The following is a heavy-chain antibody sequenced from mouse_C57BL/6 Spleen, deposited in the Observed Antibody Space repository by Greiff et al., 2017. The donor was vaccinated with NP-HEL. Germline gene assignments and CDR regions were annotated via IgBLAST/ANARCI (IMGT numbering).Heavy chain of an antibody. V-gene: IGHV1-50*01. CDR2: IDPSDSYT. J-gene: IGHJ3*01. D-gene: IGHD2-3*01. CDR3: AVKDGYQ. CDR1: GYTFTSYW. Sequence: QVQLKQPGAELVKPGASVKLSCKASGYTFTSYWMQWVKQRPGQGLEWFGEIDPSDSYTNYNQKFKGKATLTVDTSSSTAYMQLSSLTSEDSAVYYCAVKDGYQWGQGTLVTVSA.